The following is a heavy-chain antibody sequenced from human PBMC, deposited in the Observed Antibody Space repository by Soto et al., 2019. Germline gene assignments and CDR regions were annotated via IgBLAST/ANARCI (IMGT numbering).Heavy chain of an antibody. Sequence: GGSLRLSCAASGFTFDDYAMHWVRQAPGKGLEWVSGISWNSGSIGYADSVKGRFTISRDTAKNSLYLQMNSLRAEDTALYYCAKAGIKYQLLNYYYYYMDVWGKGTTVTVSS. CDR1: GFTFDDYA. J-gene: IGHJ6*03. CDR2: ISWNSGSI. D-gene: IGHD2-2*01. V-gene: IGHV3-9*01. CDR3: AKAGIKYQLLNYYYYYMDV.